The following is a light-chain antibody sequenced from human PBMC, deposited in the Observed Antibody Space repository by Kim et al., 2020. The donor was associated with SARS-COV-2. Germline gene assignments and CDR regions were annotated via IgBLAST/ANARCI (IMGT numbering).Light chain of an antibody. J-gene: IGKJ5*01. V-gene: IGKV1-17*01. CDR3: LQHSTYQIT. CDR1: QDIRND. CDR2: GAS. Sequence: ASVGDRVTITCRASQDIRNDLGWYQQNPGRAPKRLIYGASSLQSGVPSRFSGSGSGTEFTLTISSVQPEDFATYFCLQHSTYQITFGQGTRLEIK.